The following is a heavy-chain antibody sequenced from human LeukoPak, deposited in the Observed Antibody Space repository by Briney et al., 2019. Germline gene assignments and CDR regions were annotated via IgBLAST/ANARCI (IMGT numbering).Heavy chain of an antibody. D-gene: IGHD2-15*01. CDR2: ISGSGSP. CDR1: GGSINTYY. J-gene: IGHJ5*02. V-gene: IGHV4-59*01. CDR3: ARSTQRYCSGGTCFPYWFDP. Sequence: PSETLSLTCIVSGGSINTYYWSWLRQPPGKGLEWIGYISGSGSPSYNSSLKSRVTISIDTSKKQFSLMLSSVTAADTAIYYCARSTQRYCSGGTCFPYWFDPWGRGALVTVSS.